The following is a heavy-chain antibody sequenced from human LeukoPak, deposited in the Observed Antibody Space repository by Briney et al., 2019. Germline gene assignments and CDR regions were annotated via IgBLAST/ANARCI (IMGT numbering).Heavy chain of an antibody. Sequence: SETLSLTCIVSGTSMSGYYWTWIRQPPGKGLEWIGHTFSSGATTYNPSLKSRVTISVDTSRSQFSLNLSSVTAADTAVYSCARRSKNGYFLDSWGQGILVTVSS. J-gene: IGHJ4*02. CDR3: ARRSKNGYFLDS. D-gene: IGHD6-25*01. CDR1: GTSMSGYY. CDR2: TFSSGAT. V-gene: IGHV4-4*09.